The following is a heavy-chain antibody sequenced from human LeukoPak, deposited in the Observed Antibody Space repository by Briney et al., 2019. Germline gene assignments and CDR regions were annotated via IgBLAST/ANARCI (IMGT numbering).Heavy chain of an antibody. D-gene: IGHD5-24*01. J-gene: IGHJ5*02. CDR1: GFTFSNYG. Sequence: GGSLRLSCAASGFTFSNYGMHWVRQAPGEGLEWVAVIRYDGTNKYYADSVRGRFTISRDNSKNTLYLQMNSLRADDTAVYYCARVNVEMATIGWLGPWGQGTLVTVSS. CDR3: ARVNVEMATIGWLGP. V-gene: IGHV3-33*01. CDR2: IRYDGTNK.